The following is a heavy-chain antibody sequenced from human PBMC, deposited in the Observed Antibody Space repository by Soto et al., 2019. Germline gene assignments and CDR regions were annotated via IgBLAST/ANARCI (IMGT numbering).Heavy chain of an antibody. D-gene: IGHD6-13*01. Sequence: QVQLVESGGGVVQPGRSLRLSCAASGFTFSSYAMHWVRQAPGKGLEWVAAISYDGSNRYYADSVKGRFTISRDNSKNTLYLQMNSLRAEDTAVYYCARDWAAAGTDPLEFDPWGQGTLVTVSS. J-gene: IGHJ5*02. CDR1: GFTFSSYA. V-gene: IGHV3-30-3*01. CDR2: ISYDGSNR. CDR3: ARDWAAAGTDPLEFDP.